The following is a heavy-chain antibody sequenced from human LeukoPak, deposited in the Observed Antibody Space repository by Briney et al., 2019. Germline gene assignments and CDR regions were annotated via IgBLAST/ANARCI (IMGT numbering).Heavy chain of an antibody. CDR2: IYYSGST. D-gene: IGHD3-16*02. V-gene: IGHV4-31*03. Sequence: SETLSLTCTVSGGSISSGGYYWSWIRQHPGKGVEWIGYIYYSGSTYYNPSLKSRVTISVDTSKNQFSLKLSSVTAADTAVYYCARESPNYDYVWGSYRLFDYWGQGTLVTVSS. CDR1: GGSISSGGYY. CDR3: ARESPNYDYVWGSYRLFDY. J-gene: IGHJ4*02.